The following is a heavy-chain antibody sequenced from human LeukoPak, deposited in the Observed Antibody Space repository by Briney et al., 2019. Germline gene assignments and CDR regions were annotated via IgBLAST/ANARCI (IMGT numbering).Heavy chain of an antibody. CDR2: INPNSGGT. J-gene: IGHJ4*02. CDR1: GYIFTGYY. Sequence: ASVKVSCKASGYIFTGYYIHWVRQAPGQGLEWMRWINPNSGGTNYAQKFQGRVTLTTDTSTSTAYMELSRLRSDDTALYYCARVQRSGWQLDYWGQGTLVIVSS. CDR3: ARVQRSGWQLDY. D-gene: IGHD6-19*01. V-gene: IGHV1-2*02.